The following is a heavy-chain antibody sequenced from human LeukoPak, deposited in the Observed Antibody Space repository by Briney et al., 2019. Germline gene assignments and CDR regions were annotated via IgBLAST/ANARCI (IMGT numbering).Heavy chain of an antibody. CDR2: IYSGGST. J-gene: IGHJ6*02. CDR1: GFTFSSNY. V-gene: IGHV3-66*02. D-gene: IGHD6-6*01. Sequence: GGSLRLSCAASGFTFSSNYMSWVRQAPGKGLEWVSVIYSGGSTYYADSVKGRFTISRDNSKNTLYLQMNSLRAEDTAVYYCARARPFDYGMDVWGQGTTVTVS. CDR3: ARARPFDYGMDV.